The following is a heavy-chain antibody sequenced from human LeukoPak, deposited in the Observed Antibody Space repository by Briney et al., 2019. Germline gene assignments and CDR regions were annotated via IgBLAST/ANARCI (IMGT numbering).Heavy chain of an antibody. D-gene: IGHD3-16*02. Sequence: PSETLSLTCTVSGVSISSYYWSWIRQPPGKGLEWIGYIYYSGSTNYNPSLKSRVTISVDTSKNQFSLKLSSVTTADTAVYYCARGIRLGELSLYYFDYWGQGTLVTVSS. CDR3: ARGIRLGELSLYYFDY. J-gene: IGHJ4*02. CDR2: IYYSGST. V-gene: IGHV4-59*01. CDR1: GVSISSYY.